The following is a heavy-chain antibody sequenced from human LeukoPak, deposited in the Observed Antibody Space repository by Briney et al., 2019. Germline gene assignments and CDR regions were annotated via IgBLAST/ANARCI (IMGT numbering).Heavy chain of an antibody. Sequence: GGSLRLSCAASGFTFSSYAMSWVRQAPGKGLEWVSAISGSGGSTYYADSVKGRFTISRDNSKNTLYLQMNSLRAEDTAVYYCAKTRGGVVATTSDNWGQGTLVTVSS. CDR2: ISGSGGST. V-gene: IGHV3-23*01. CDR3: AKTRGGVVATTSDN. J-gene: IGHJ4*02. CDR1: GFTFSSYA. D-gene: IGHD5-12*01.